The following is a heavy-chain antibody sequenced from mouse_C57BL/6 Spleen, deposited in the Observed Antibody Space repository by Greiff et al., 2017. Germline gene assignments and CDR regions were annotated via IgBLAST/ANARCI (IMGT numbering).Heavy chain of an antibody. J-gene: IGHJ1*03. V-gene: IGHV3-6*01. Sequence: EVQLQQSGPGLVKPSQSLSLPCSVTGYSITSGYYWNWIRQFPGNKLEWMGYISYDGSNNYNPSLKNRISITRDTSKNQFFLKLNSVTTEDTATYYCASDYYGSSYRYFDVWGTGTTVTVSS. CDR2: ISYDGSN. D-gene: IGHD1-1*01. CDR3: ASDYYGSSYRYFDV. CDR1: GYSITSGYY.